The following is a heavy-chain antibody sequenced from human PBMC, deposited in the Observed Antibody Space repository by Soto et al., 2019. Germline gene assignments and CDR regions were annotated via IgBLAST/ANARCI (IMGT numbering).Heavy chain of an antibody. CDR1: GFTFSSYW. J-gene: IGHJ4*02. V-gene: IGHV3-7*01. Sequence: PGGSLRLSCAASGFTFSSYWMSWVRQAPGKGLEWVANIKQDGSEKYYVDSVKGRFTISRDNAKNSLYLQMNSLRAEDTAVYYCANVRYFDWLLSFDYWGQGTLVTVSS. D-gene: IGHD3-9*01. CDR3: ANVRYFDWLLSFDY. CDR2: IKQDGSEK.